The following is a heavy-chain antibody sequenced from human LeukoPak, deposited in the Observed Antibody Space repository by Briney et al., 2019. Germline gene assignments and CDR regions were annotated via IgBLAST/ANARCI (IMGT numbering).Heavy chain of an antibody. Sequence: ASVKVSCKASGYTFTSYGISWVRQAPGQGLEWMGWISDYNGNTNYAQKLQGRVTMTTDTSASTAYMELRSLRSDDTAVYYCARDLYRDSLPVSWFDPWGQGTLVTVSS. V-gene: IGHV1-18*01. J-gene: IGHJ5*02. CDR1: GYTFTSYG. CDR2: ISDYNGNT. D-gene: IGHD4-11*01. CDR3: ARDLYRDSLPVSWFDP.